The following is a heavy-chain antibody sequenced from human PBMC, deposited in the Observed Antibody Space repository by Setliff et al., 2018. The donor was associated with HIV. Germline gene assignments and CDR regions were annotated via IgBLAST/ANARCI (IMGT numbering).Heavy chain of an antibody. CDR2: VDPEDGET. CDR1: GYTFTDYY. D-gene: IGHD4-17*01. Sequence: ASVKVSCKASGYTFTDYYMDWVQQAPGKGPEWMGRVDPEDGETMYAARFQGRVTITADTSTDTAYMEVSSLRSEDTAVYYCAARLSYGAAFQHWGQGTLVTV. V-gene: IGHV1-69-2*01. J-gene: IGHJ1*01. CDR3: AARLSYGAAFQH.